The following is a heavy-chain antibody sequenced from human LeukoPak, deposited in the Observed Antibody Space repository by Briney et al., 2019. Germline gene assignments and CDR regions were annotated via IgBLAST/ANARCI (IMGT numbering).Heavy chain of an antibody. CDR1: GYTFTSYY. CDR2: INPSGGNT. CDR3: ARDQGYDSSGYYYYQFDY. V-gene: IGHV1-46*01. J-gene: IGHJ4*02. D-gene: IGHD3-22*01. Sequence: ASVKVSCKASGYTFTSYYLQWVRQAPGQGLEWMGIINPSGGNTSYAQKFQGRVTMTRDMSTSTVYKELSSLRSEDTAVYYCARDQGYDSSGYYYYQFDYWGQGTLVTVSS.